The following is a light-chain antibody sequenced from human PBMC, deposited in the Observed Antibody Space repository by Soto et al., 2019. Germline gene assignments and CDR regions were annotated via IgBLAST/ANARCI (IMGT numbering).Light chain of an antibody. V-gene: IGLV2-11*01. CDR3: CSYAGRYTPYV. Sequence: QSVLTQPRSVSGSPGQSITISCSGTSSDVGGYNYVSWYQQHPGKAPKLIIYDVTKRPSGVPDRFSGSKSGNTASLTISGLQAEDGADYYCCSYAGRYTPYVFATGTKLTVL. CDR1: SSDVGGYNY. CDR2: DVT. J-gene: IGLJ1*01.